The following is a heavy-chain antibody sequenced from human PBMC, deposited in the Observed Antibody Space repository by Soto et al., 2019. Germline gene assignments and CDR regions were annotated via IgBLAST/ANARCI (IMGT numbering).Heavy chain of an antibody. CDR1: GFTFSSYS. D-gene: IGHD6-6*01. CDR3: ARGGQLRDWFDP. V-gene: IGHV3-21*01. Sequence: GGSLRLSCAASGFTFSSYSMNWVRQAPGKGLEWVSSISSSSSYIYYADSVKGRFTISRDKARNSLYLQMNSLRAEDTAVYYCARGGQLRDWFDPWGQGTLVTVSS. CDR2: ISSSSSYI. J-gene: IGHJ5*02.